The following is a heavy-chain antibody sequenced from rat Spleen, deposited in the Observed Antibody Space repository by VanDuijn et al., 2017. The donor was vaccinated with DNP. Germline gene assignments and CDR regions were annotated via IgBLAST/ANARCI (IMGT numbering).Heavy chain of an antibody. J-gene: IGHJ2*01. V-gene: IGHV5-20*01. CDR3: ATDRNWSFDC. D-gene: IGHD5-1*01. CDR1: GFTFSDHF. Sequence: EEQLVESGGGVVPPGRSLKVSCAASGFTFSDHFMAWVRQAPTRGLEWVASLSPDGGNTYYRDSVKGRFTISRDNGRSSLYLQMDSLRSEDTATYYCATDRNWSFDCWGQGVMVTVSS. CDR2: LSPDGGNT.